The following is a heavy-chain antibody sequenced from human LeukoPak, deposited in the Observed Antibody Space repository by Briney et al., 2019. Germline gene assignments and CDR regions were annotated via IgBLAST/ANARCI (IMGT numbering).Heavy chain of an antibody. Sequence: GGSLRLSCVASGFTFSNYGMSWVRQAPGKGLEWVSRISFSGANTYYADSVRGRFTISRDKSKNTLFLQMNSLRAEDTAVYYCAKGGSDDAEYVDYWGQGTLVTVSS. J-gene: IGHJ4*02. V-gene: IGHV3-23*01. CDR2: ISFSGANT. D-gene: IGHD6-25*01. CDR1: GFTFSNYG. CDR3: AKGGSDDAEYVDY.